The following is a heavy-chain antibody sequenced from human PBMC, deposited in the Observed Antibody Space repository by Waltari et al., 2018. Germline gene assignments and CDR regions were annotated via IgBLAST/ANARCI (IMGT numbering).Heavy chain of an antibody. V-gene: IGHV1-46*02. D-gene: IGHD5-12*01. J-gene: IGHJ3*02. CDR3: SRGRAGYRFGSFDI. CDR1: ASTLDSFY. Sequence: QVQLVQSGAEVKKPGASVRISCKSPASTLDSFYLNWVRQAPGQGREWMGILNPGGGSATYTRRLQDRVTMTRDKSSGTVYMELRSLRSDDTAIYYCSRGRAGYRFGSFDIWGQGTLVTVS. CDR2: LNPGGGSA.